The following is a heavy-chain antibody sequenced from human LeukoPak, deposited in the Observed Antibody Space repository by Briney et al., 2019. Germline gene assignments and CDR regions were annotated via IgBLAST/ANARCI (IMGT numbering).Heavy chain of an antibody. CDR2: TYYRGTT. CDR1: GGSVSSSSDD. J-gene: IGHJ4*02. Sequence: SQTLSLTCTVSGGSVSSSSDDWGWIRQPPWRGLEWIGRTYYRGTTYYNQSLNSRVTISVATSKNPFSLTLSSVAAALTAVYYCARQDTSMVAFVYWGQGTLVTVSS. CDR3: ARQDTSMVAFVY. V-gene: IGHV4-39*01. D-gene: IGHD5-18*01.